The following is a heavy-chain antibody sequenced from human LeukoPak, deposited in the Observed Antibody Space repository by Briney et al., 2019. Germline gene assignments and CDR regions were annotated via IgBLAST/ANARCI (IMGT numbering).Heavy chain of an antibody. CDR2: IIPIFGTA. V-gene: IGHV1-69*05. J-gene: IGHJ4*02. Sequence: AASVKVSCKASGGTFSSYAISWVRQAPGQGLEWMGGIIPIFGTANYAQKFQGRVTITTDESTSTAYMELSSLRSEDTAVYYCATLRIAVAGTYFDYWGQGTLVTVSS. D-gene: IGHD6-19*01. CDR1: GGTFSSYA. CDR3: ATLRIAVAGTYFDY.